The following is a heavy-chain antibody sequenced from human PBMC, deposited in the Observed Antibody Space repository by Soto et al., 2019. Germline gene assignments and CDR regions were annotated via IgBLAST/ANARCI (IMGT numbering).Heavy chain of an antibody. D-gene: IGHD6-13*01. CDR3: ARGIEAAGTPHWFDP. CDR1: GYTFTSYD. V-gene: IGHV1-8*01. CDR2: MNPNSGNT. J-gene: IGHJ5*02. Sequence: GASVKVSCKASGYTFTSYDINWVRQATGQGLEWMGWMNPNSGNTGYAQKFQGRVTMTRNTSISTAYMELSSLRSEDTAVYYCARGIEAAGTPHWFDPWGQGTPVPASP.